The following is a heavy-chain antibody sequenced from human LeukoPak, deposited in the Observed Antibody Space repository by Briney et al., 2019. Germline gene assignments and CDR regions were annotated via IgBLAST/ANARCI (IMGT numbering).Heavy chain of an antibody. J-gene: IGHJ4*02. CDR2: ISSSSSYI. CDR3: ARDITIRMVPFDY. CDR1: GFTFSGYS. V-gene: IGHV3-21*01. Sequence: GGSLRLSCAASGFTFSGYSMNWVRQAPGKGLEWVSSISSSSSYIYYADSVKGRFTISRDNAKNSLYLQMNSLRAEDTAVYYCARDITIRMVPFDYWGQGTLVTVSS. D-gene: IGHD1-20*01.